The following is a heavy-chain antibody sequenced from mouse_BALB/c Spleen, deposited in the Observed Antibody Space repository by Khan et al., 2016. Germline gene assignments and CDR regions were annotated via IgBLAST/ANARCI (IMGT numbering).Heavy chain of an antibody. J-gene: IGHJ2*01. Sequence: QVTLKESGPGILQPSQTLSLTCSFSVFSLSTSGMGVSWIRQPSGKGLEWLTHIYWDDDKRYNPSLKSRLTISKDTSSNQVFLKITSVDTADAATYFCARRGGDYFDYWGQGTTLTVSS. CDR1: VFSLSTSGMG. CDR3: ARRGGDYFDY. CDR2: IYWDDDK. V-gene: IGHV8-12*01.